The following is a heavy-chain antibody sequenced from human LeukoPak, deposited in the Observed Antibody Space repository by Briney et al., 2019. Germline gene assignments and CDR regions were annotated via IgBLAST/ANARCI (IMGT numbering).Heavy chain of an antibody. CDR3: VRHVNRYGGSYYLDY. Sequence: SETLSLTCTVFGGSISRGSYHWGWIRQPPGKGREWIGSISYSGSTYYNPSLTSRVNVSVDTSKNRFSLKLTYVTAADTAVYYCVRHVNRYGGSYYLDYWGQGTLVTVSS. CDR2: ISYSGST. CDR1: GGSISRGSYH. V-gene: IGHV4-39*01. J-gene: IGHJ4*02. D-gene: IGHD1-26*01.